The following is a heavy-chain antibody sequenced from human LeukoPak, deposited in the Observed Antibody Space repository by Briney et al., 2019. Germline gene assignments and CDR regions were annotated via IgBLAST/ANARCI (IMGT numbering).Heavy chain of an antibody. CDR3: ARGGSTYYFDY. CDR2: IYYSGST. CDR1: GGSISSYY. Sequence: SETLSLTCTVSGGSISSYYWSWIRQPPGKGLEWIGYIYYSGSTNYNPSLKSRVTISVDTSKNQLSLKLSSVTAADTAVYYCARGGSTYYFDYWGQGTLVTVSS. V-gene: IGHV4-59*01. D-gene: IGHD2-2*01. J-gene: IGHJ4*02.